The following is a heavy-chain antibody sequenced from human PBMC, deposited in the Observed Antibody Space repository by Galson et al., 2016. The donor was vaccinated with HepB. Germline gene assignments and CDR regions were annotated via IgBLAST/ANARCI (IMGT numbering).Heavy chain of an antibody. CDR1: GGSISRGYYY. CDR2: IYYSGNT. V-gene: IGHV4-31*03. Sequence: TLSLTCSVSGGSISRGYYYWSWVRQDPGKGLEWIGYIYYSGNTYYNPSFKSRVTISVDTSKNQFSLKLSSVTAADTAVYYCARVGSDFPFDPWGQGTLVTVSS. CDR3: ARVGSDFPFDP. D-gene: IGHD3-3*01. J-gene: IGHJ5*02.